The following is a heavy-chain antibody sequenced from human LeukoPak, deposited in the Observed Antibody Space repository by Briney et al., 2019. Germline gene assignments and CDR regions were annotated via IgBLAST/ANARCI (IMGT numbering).Heavy chain of an antibody. CDR1: GGSIGSYY. CDR2: IYYSGST. J-gene: IGHJ2*01. D-gene: IGHD3-16*01. Sequence: SETLSLTCTVSGGSIGSYYWSWIRQPPGKGLEWIGYIYYSGSTNYNPSLKSRVTISVDTSKSQFSLKLSSVTAADTAVYYCARSTTFRYFDLWGRGTLVTVSS. V-gene: IGHV4-59*01. CDR3: ARSTTFRYFDL.